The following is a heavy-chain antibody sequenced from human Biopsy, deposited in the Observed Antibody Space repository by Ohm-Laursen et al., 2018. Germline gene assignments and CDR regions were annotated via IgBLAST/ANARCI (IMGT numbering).Heavy chain of an antibody. CDR1: AFTFSSYW. V-gene: IGHV3-74*01. J-gene: IGHJ6*02. Sequence: SLRPSCAASAFTFSSYWIHWVRQPPGKGLEWVSRINPEGSSTAYADSVQGRFTISRDNAKNILYLQMNSLRADDTAVYYCASAPHCGGGNCYSHYYYGMDVWGQGTTVTVSS. D-gene: IGHD2-15*01. CDR3: ASAPHCGGGNCYSHYYYGMDV. CDR2: INPEGSST.